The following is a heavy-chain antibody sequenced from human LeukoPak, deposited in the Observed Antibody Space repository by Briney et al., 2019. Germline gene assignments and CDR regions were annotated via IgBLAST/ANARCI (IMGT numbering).Heavy chain of an antibody. J-gene: IGHJ4*02. V-gene: IGHV3-74*01. D-gene: IGHD3-10*01. CDR2: IRSDGGSS. Sequence: GGSLRLSCAASGFTFSSYFWMHWVRQAPGKGLVWVSRIRSDGGSSTYADSVKGRFTISRDNAKNTLYLQMNSLRAEDTTVYYCARDRGDHYFDYWGQGTVVTVSS. CDR3: ARDRGDHYFDY. CDR1: GFTFSSYFW.